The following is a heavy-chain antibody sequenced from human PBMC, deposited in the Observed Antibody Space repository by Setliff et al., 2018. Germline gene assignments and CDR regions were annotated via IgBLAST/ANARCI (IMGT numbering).Heavy chain of an antibody. D-gene: IGHD6-6*01. Sequence: GASVKVSCKASGDTFSTYGITWVRQAPGQGLEWMGGIIPIFGTSNYAQKFQGRLTITADESTSTAYMEMSSLRSEDTAVYYCALEYSNSSPTVYYYMDVWGKGTTVTVSS. CDR3: ALEYSNSSPTVYYYMDV. CDR1: GDTFSTYG. J-gene: IGHJ6*03. CDR2: IIPIFGTS. V-gene: IGHV1-69*13.